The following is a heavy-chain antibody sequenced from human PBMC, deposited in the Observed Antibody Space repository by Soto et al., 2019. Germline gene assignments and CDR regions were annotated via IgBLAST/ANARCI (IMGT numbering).Heavy chain of an antibody. CDR1: GYTFTRYD. D-gene: IGHD3-3*01. Sequence: ASVKVSCKASGYTFTRYDINWGRQATGQRVEWMGWKKPNSGNTGYAQKFQGRVTMTRNTSISTAYMELSSLRSEDTAVYYCARVAYYDFWSGYASYYYYYGMDVWGQGTTVTVSS. J-gene: IGHJ6*02. CDR2: KKPNSGNT. CDR3: ARVAYYDFWSGYASYYYYYGMDV. V-gene: IGHV1-8*01.